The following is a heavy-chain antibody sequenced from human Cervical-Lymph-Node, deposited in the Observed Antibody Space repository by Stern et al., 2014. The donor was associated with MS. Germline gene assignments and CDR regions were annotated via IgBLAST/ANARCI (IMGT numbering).Heavy chain of an antibody. J-gene: IGHJ2*01. Sequence: QVQLVESGGGVVQPGRSLRLSCAASGISFSTYAMHWVRQAPGKGLEWVAVLSYDGTKKYYADSVNGRFTVSGDSSKNTLYLQMNSLRIDDTAVYYCASERWLQLPRWYFDLWGRGTPVTVSS. D-gene: IGHD5-24*01. V-gene: IGHV3-30*04. CDR2: LSYDGTKK. CDR3: ASERWLQLPRWYFDL. CDR1: GISFSTYA.